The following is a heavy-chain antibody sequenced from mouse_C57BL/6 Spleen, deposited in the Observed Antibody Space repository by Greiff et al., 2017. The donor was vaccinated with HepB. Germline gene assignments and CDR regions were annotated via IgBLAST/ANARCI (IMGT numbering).Heavy chain of an antibody. J-gene: IGHJ1*03. D-gene: IGHD1-1*01. Sequence: ESGPGLVKPSQSLSLTCSVTGYSITSGYYWNWIRQFPGNKLEWMGYISYDGSNNYNPSLKNRISITRDTSKNQFFLKLNSVTTEDTATYYCARDYYGSSYSDVWGTGTTVTVSS. CDR1: GYSITSGYY. CDR2: ISYDGSN. CDR3: ARDYYGSSYSDV. V-gene: IGHV3-6*01.